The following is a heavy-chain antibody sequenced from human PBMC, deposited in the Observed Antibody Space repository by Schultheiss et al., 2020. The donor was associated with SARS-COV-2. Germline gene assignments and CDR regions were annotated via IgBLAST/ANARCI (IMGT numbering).Heavy chain of an antibody. J-gene: IGHJ5*02. CDR2: ISGSGGST. D-gene: IGHD6-19*01. V-gene: IGHV3-23*01. CDR3: AKDRGCGIAVAGEICNWFDP. Sequence: GGSLRLSCAASGFTFSSYAMSWVRQAPGKGLEWVSAISGSGGSTYYADSVKGRFTISRDNSKNTLYLQMNSLRAEDTAVYYCAKDRGCGIAVAGEICNWFDPWGQGTLVTVSS. CDR1: GFTFSSYA.